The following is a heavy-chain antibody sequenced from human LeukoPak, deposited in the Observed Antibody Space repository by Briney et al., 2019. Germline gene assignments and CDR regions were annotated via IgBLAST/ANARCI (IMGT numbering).Heavy chain of an antibody. J-gene: IGHJ5*02. D-gene: IGHD3-9*01. CDR3: ARFKYFEFAP. CDR1: GYSISSGYY. V-gene: IGHV4-38-2*01. Sequence: SETLSLTCAVSGYSISSGYYWGWIRQPPGKGLEWIGSIYHSGSTYYNPSLKSRVTISVDTSKNQFSLKLSSVTAADTAVYYCARFKYFEFAPWGQGTLVTVSS. CDR2: IYHSGST.